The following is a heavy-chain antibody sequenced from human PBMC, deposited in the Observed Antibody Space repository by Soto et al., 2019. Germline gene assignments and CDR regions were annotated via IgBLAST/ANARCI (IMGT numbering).Heavy chain of an antibody. D-gene: IGHD3-9*01. CDR2: IYYSGST. CDR1: GGSVSSGSYY. J-gene: IGHJ5*02. Sequence: SETLSLTCTVSGGSVSSGSYYWSWIRQPPGKGLEWIGYIYYSGSTNYNPSLKSRVTITVDTSKNQFSLKLSSVTAADTAVYYCAKDKILTGYNWFDPWGQGTLVTVSS. V-gene: IGHV4-61*01. CDR3: AKDKILTGYNWFDP.